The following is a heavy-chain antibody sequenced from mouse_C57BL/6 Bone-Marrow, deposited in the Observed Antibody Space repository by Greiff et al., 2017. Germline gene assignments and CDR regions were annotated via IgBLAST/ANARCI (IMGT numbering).Heavy chain of an antibody. Sequence: QVQLQQSGAELVRPGASVTLSCKASGYTFTDYEMHWVKQTPVHGLEWIGAIDPETGGTAYNQKFKGKAILTADKSSSTAYMELRSLTSEDSAVYYGTSLDSSGSYWYFDVWGTGTTVTVSS. D-gene: IGHD3-2*02. CDR3: TSLDSSGSYWYFDV. V-gene: IGHV1-15*01. CDR2: IDPETGGT. J-gene: IGHJ1*03. CDR1: GYTFTDYE.